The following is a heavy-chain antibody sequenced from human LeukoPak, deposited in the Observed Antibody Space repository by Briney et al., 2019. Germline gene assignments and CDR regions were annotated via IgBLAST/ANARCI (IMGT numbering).Heavy chain of an antibody. J-gene: IGHJ4*02. CDR2: SRNKAKSYTT. D-gene: IGHD6-19*01. Sequence: GGSLRLSCVASAFTVSTNYMIWVRQAPGKGLEWVGRSRNKAKSYTTEYAASVKGRFTISRDDSKNSLYLQMNNLRTEDTAVYYCVRVGSVAGSDYLDYWGQGTLVTVSS. V-gene: IGHV3-72*01. CDR3: VRVGSVAGSDYLDY. CDR1: AFTVSTNY.